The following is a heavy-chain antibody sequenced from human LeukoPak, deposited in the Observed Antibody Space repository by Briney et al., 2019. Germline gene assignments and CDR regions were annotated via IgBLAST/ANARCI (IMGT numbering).Heavy chain of an antibody. J-gene: IGHJ6*02. CDR3: ARAGWSADYGMDV. CDR1: GFTVRSKY. CDR2: IYSGGET. D-gene: IGHD1-26*01. Sequence: GGSLRLSCAASGFTVRSKYMSWVRQAPGKGLEWVSSIYSGGETYYADSVKVRFTISRDNSRNTLSLQMHSLRAEDTAVYYCARAGWSADYGMDVWGQGTTVTVSS. V-gene: IGHV3-66*01.